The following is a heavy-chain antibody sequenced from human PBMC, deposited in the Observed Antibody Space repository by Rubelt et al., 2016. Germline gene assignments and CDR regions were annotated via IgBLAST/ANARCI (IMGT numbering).Heavy chain of an antibody. CDR1: GGSISSSSYY. V-gene: IGHV4-39*01. Sequence: QLQLQESGPGLVKPSETLSLTCTVSGGSISSSSYYWGWIRQPPGKGLEWIGSIYYSGSTYYNPSLKSRVTISVDTSKNQFSLKLSSVTAADTAVYYCAGGITIFGVASGYFDYWGQGTLVTVSS. J-gene: IGHJ4*02. D-gene: IGHD3-3*01. CDR2: IYYSGST. CDR3: AGGITIFGVASGYFDY.